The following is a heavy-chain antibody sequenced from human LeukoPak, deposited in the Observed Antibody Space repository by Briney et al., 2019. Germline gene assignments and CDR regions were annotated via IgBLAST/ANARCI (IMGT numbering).Heavy chain of an antibody. V-gene: IGHV4-34*01. CDR2: INHSGST. CDR3: ARGQYYDFWSGGPYYFDY. Sequence: SETLSLTCAVYGGSFSGYYWSWIRQPPGKGLEWIGEINHSGSTNYNPSLKSRVTISVDTSKNQFSLKLSSVTAADTAVYYCARGQYYDFWSGGPYYFDYWGQGTLVTVSS. CDR1: GGSFSGYY. D-gene: IGHD3-3*01. J-gene: IGHJ4*02.